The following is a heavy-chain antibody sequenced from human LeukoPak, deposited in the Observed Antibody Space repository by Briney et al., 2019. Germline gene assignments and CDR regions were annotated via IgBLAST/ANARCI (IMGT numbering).Heavy chain of an antibody. CDR3: AKDPSSIAVRGAAFDI. J-gene: IGHJ3*02. D-gene: IGHD6-6*01. Sequence: PGGSLRLSCAASGFTFYNYAMNWVRQAPGKGLEWVSAISGSGTSSYYTDSVKGRFTVSRDNSKNTLYTQMNSLRAEDTAVYYCAKDPSSIAVRGAAFDIRGQGTMVTVSS. V-gene: IGHV3-23*01. CDR1: GFTFYNYA. CDR2: ISGSGTSS.